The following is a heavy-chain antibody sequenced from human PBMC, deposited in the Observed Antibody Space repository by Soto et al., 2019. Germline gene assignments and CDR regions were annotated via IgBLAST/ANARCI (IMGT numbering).Heavy chain of an antibody. V-gene: IGHV3-7*01. D-gene: IGHD3-3*01. J-gene: IGHJ6*02. CDR1: GFTFSSYW. CDR3: ARDRHSYYDFWSGSLPYYYYGMDV. Sequence: EVQLVESGGGLVQPGGSLRLSCAASGFTFSSYWMSWVRQAPGKGLEWVANIKQDGSEKYYVDSVKGRFTISRDNAKNSLYLQINSLRAEDTAVYYCARDRHSYYDFWSGSLPYYYYGMDVWGQGTTVTVSS. CDR2: IKQDGSEK.